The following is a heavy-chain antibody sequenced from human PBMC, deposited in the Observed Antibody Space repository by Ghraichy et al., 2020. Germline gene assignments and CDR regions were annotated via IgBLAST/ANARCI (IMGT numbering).Heavy chain of an antibody. CDR1: GFTFSSYG. D-gene: IGHD6-13*01. CDR3: ARSRGSSWYSKENYYYGMDV. CDR2: IWYDGSNK. Sequence: GESLNISCAASGFTFSSYGMHWVRQAPGKGLEWVAVIWYDGSNKYYADSVKGRFTISRDNSKNTLYLQMNSLRAEDTAVYYCARSRGSSWYSKENYYYGMDVWGQGTTVTVSS. V-gene: IGHV3-33*01. J-gene: IGHJ6*02.